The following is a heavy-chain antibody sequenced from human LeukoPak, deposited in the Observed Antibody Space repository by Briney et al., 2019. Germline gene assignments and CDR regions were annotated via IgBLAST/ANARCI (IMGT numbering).Heavy chain of an antibody. CDR2: IKSKANRYAT. J-gene: IGHJ4*02. Sequence: GGSLKLACATSGFTFGDALVNWVRQAPGKGLEWVGRIKSKANRYATAYAASVTGRFTVSRDDSMNTAYLQMNSLRAEDTAVFYCAKDFLRNMVLGFDYWGQGTLVTVSS. CDR1: GFTFGDAL. CDR3: AKDFLRNMVLGFDY. V-gene: IGHV3-73*01. D-gene: IGHD3-10*01.